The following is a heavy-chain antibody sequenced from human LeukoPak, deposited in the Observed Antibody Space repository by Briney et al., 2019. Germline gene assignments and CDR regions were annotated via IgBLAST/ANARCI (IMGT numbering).Heavy chain of an antibody. CDR2: INPNSGGT. D-gene: IGHD2-2*01. CDR1: GYTFTGYY. J-gene: IGHJ4*02. V-gene: IGHV1-2*02. CDR3: ARGGRYCSSTSCYQSYFDY. Sequence: ASVKVSCKASGYTFTGYYMHWTRQAPGQGLEWMGWINPNSGGTNYAQKFQGRVTLTRDTSITTAYMELSRLRSDDTAVYYCARGGRYCSSTSCYQSYFDYWGQGTLVTVSS.